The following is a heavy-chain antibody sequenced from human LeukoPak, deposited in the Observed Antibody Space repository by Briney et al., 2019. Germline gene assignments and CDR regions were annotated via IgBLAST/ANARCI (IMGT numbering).Heavy chain of an antibody. Sequence: PSETLSLTCTVSGGSISSSYYYWGWIRQPPGKGLEWIGSIYYSGSTYYNPSLKSRVTISVDTFKNQFSLKVTSVTAADTAVYYCARLPITKRAMDVWGQGTTVTVSS. V-gene: IGHV4-39*01. CDR2: IYYSGST. D-gene: IGHD1-14*01. CDR3: ARLPITKRAMDV. J-gene: IGHJ6*02. CDR1: GGSISSSYYY.